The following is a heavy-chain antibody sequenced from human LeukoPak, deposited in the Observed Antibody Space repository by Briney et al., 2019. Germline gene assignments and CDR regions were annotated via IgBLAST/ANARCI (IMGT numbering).Heavy chain of an antibody. Sequence: YISSSGSTIYYADSVKGRFTISRDNSKNTLYLQMNSLRAEDTALYYCAKGLERESRLDSWGQGTLVTVSS. V-gene: IGHV3-48*03. J-gene: IGHJ4*02. CDR3: AKGLERESRLDS. D-gene: IGHD1-1*01. CDR2: ISSSGSTI.